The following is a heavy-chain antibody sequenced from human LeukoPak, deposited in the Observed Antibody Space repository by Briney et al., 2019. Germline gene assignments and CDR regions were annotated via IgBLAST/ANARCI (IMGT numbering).Heavy chain of an antibody. V-gene: IGHV3-74*01. J-gene: IGHJ4*02. Sequence: GGSLRLSCAASGFIFNNYWMHWVRQTPGEGPLWLSRINGDGSSTSYATSVQGRFIISRDNAKNTLYLQMSSLRAEDTAVYYCTRQWHTPSDYWGQGTLVTVSS. CDR3: TRQWHTPSDY. CDR1: GFIFNNYW. CDR2: INGDGSST. D-gene: IGHD6-19*01.